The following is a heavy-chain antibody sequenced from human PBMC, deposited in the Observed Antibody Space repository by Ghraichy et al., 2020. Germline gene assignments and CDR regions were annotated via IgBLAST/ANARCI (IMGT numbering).Heavy chain of an antibody. CDR3: ARDYSPFTIHRGMDV. CDR1: GFTFSSYG. J-gene: IGHJ6*02. V-gene: IGHV3-33*01. CDR2: IWYDGSNK. Sequence: GGSLRLSCAASGFTFSSYGMHWVRQAPGKGLEWVAVIWYDGSNKYYADSVKGRFTISRDNSKNTLYLQMNSLRAEDTAVYYCARDYSPFTIHRGMDVWGQGTTVTVSS. D-gene: IGHD3-3*01.